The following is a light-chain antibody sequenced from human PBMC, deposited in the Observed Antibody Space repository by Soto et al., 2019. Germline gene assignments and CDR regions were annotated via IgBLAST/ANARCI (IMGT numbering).Light chain of an antibody. CDR1: QRLLLQSNGHHY. V-gene: IGKV2-28*01. J-gene: IGKJ4*01. CDR2: LGS. Sequence: DIVMTQSPLSLPVTPGEPASISCRSSQRLLLQSNGHHYLDWYLQKPGQSPQLLIYLGSNRASGVPDRFSGSGSGTDFTLKISRVEAEDVGVYYCMQALQTPLTFGGGTKVEIK. CDR3: MQALQTPLT.